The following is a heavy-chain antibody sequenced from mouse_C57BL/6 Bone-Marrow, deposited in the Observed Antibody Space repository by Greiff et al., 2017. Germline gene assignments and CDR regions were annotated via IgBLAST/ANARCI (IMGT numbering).Heavy chain of an antibody. D-gene: IGHD1-1*01. CDR2: IYPGNSDT. Sequence: VQLKQSGTVLARPGASVKMSCKTSGYTFTSYWMHWVKQRPGQGLEWIGAIYPGNSDTSYNQKFKGKAKLTAVTSASTAYMQLSSLTNEDSAVYYCTPHLCYDGSSYVDYWGQGTTLTVSS. CDR1: GYTFTSYW. CDR3: TPHLCYDGSSYVDY. V-gene: IGHV1-5*01. J-gene: IGHJ2*01.